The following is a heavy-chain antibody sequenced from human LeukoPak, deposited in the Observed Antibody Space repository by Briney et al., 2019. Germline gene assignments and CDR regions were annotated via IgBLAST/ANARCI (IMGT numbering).Heavy chain of an antibody. V-gene: IGHV1-69*13. J-gene: IGHJ4*02. Sequence: ASVTVSCTASGGTFSSYAISWVRQAPGQGLEWMGGIIPIFGTANYAQKFQGRVTITAGESTSTAYMELSSLRSEDTAVYYCARDPRGTIFPLWGQGTLVTVSS. D-gene: IGHD3-3*01. CDR3: ARDPRGTIFPL. CDR2: IIPIFGTA. CDR1: GGTFSSYA.